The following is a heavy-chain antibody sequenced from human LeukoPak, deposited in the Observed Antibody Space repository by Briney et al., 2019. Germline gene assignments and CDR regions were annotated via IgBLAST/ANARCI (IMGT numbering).Heavy chain of an antibody. CDR3: AKDGPYHFFEY. V-gene: IGHV3-23*01. Sequence: GGSLRLSCAASGFTFSSYAMSWVRQAPGKGLEWVSAISGSGGGTYYADSVKGRFTISRDNSKNTLYLQMSSLGPDDTAVYYCAKDGPYHFFEYCGQGALVTVSP. J-gene: IGHJ4*02. CDR1: GFTFSSYA. CDR2: ISGSGGGT.